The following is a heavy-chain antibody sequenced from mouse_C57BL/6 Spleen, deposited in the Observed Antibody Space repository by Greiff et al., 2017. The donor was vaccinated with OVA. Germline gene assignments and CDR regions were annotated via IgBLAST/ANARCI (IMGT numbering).Heavy chain of an antibody. CDR3: AREGYYIRYFDV. V-gene: IGHV5-16*01. CDR2: INYDGSST. J-gene: IGHJ1*03. CDR1: GFTFSDYY. Sequence: VQLKESEGGLVQPGSSMKLSCTASGFTFSDYYMAWVRQVPEKGLEWVANINYDGSSTYYLDSLKSRFIISRDNAKNILYLQMSSLKSEDTATYYCAREGYYIRYFDVWGTGTTVTVSS. D-gene: IGHD2-3*01.